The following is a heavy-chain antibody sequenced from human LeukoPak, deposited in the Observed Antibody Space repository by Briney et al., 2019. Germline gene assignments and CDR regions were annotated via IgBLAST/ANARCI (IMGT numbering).Heavy chain of an antibody. CDR1: GYTFTGYY. J-gene: IGHJ4*02. CDR3: ALCDYSSGWYEPQL. D-gene: IGHD6-19*01. Sequence: ASVKVSCKASGYTFTGYYMHWVRQAPGQGLEWMGWINPNSGGTNYAQKFQDRVTMTRDTSISTAYMELSRLRSDDTAVYYCALCDYSSGWYEPQLWGQGTLVTVSS. V-gene: IGHV1-2*02. CDR2: INPNSGGT.